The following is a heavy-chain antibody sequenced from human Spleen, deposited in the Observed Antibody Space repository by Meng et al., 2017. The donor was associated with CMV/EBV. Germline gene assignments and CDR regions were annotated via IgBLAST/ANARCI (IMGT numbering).Heavy chain of an antibody. J-gene: IGHJ4*02. D-gene: IGHD2-2*02. CDR3: ARGGGRKWDIVVEPVAIGGN. Sequence: ASVKVSCKASGYTFTGYYMHWVRQAPGQGLEWMGWINPNTGGTNYAQKFQGRVTMTRDTSIRTAYMEMSRLRSDDTAVYYCARGGGRKWDIVVEPVAIGGNWGQGTLVTVSS. CDR2: INPNTGGT. V-gene: IGHV1-2*02. CDR1: GYTFTGYY.